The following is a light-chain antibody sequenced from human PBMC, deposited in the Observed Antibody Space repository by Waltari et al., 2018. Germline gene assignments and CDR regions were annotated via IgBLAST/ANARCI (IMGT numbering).Light chain of an antibody. Sequence: EVVMTQSPATLSVSPGERAPLSCRASQSISINLVWYQQKPGQAPRLLMYGASTRATDIPARFSGSGSGTEFTLTISSLQSEDAAVYYCQQFNDWPRTFGQGTKVEIK. CDR3: QQFNDWPRT. J-gene: IGKJ1*01. CDR1: QSISIN. V-gene: IGKV3-15*01. CDR2: GAS.